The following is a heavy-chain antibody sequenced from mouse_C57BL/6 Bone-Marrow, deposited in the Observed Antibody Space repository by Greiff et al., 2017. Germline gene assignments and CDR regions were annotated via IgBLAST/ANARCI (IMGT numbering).Heavy chain of an antibody. Sequence: VQLQESGPELVKPGASVKISCKASGYAFSSSWMNWVKQRPGKGLEWIGRIYPGDGDTNYNGKFKGKATLTADKSSSTAYMQLSSLTSEDSAVYFCARRAYYGSRSYAMDYWGQGTSVTVSS. CDR2: IYPGDGDT. CDR3: ARRAYYGSRSYAMDY. CDR1: GYAFSSSW. V-gene: IGHV1-82*01. D-gene: IGHD1-1*01. J-gene: IGHJ4*01.